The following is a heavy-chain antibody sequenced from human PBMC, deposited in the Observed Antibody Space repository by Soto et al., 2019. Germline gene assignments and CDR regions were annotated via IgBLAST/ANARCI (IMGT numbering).Heavy chain of an antibody. D-gene: IGHD3-16*01. J-gene: IGHJ6*02. CDR2: TYYRSRWYS. CDR1: RNNVSSSSDA. CDR3: AISEEDYDYYYYRLAV. V-gene: IGHV6-1*01. Sequence: SQAISLTCVISRNNVSSSSDARNWARQSQSRGLEWLGRTYYRSRWYSDFAVSVRGRIVINADTSNNQFSLQLNSVTPEDTAVYFCAISEEDYDYYYYRLAVWAQGTSVPVSS.